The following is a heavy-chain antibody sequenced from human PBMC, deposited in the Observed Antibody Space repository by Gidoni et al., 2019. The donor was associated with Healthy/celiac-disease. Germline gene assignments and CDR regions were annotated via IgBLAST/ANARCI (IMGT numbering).Heavy chain of an antibody. V-gene: IGHV1-3*01. Sequence: KFQGRVTITRDTSASTAYMELSSLRSEDTAVYYCARDSRYSYGYFDWGQGTLVTVSS. CDR3: ARDSRYSYGYFD. J-gene: IGHJ4*02. D-gene: IGHD5-18*01.